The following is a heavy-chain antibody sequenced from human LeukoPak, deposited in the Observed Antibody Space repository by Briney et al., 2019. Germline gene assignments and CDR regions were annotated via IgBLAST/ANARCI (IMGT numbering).Heavy chain of an antibody. V-gene: IGHV1-69*13. D-gene: IGHD4-23*01. CDR3: ARVPGYGGNSGWFDP. J-gene: IGHJ5*02. CDR2: IIPIFGTA. Sequence: SVKVSCKASGGTFSSYAISWVRQAPGQGLEWMGGIIPIFGTANYAQKFQGRVTITADESTSTAYMELSSLRSEDTAVYYCARVPGYGGNSGWFDPWAREPWSPSPQ. CDR1: GGTFSSYA.